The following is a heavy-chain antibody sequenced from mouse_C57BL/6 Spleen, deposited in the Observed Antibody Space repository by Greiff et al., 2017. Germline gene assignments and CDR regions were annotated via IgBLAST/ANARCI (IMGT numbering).Heavy chain of an antibody. CDR1: GFTFSSYA. V-gene: IGHV5-4*01. D-gene: IGHD1-1*01. CDR3: ARDQGSGLFGFDV. CDR2: ISDGGSYT. Sequence: EVQLVESGGGLVKPGGSLKLSCAASGFTFSSYAMSWVRQTPEKRLEWVATISDGGSYTYYPDNVKGRFTISRDNAKNNLYLQMSHLKSEDTAMYYCARDQGSGLFGFDVWGTGTTVTVSS. J-gene: IGHJ1*03.